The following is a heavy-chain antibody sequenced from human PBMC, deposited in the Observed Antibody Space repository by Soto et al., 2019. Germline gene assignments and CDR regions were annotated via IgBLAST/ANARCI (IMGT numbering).Heavy chain of an antibody. CDR3: ARAGEWDIVVVVAATHNGVDV. Sequence: QVQLVESGGGVVQPGRSLRLSCAASGFTFSSYAMHWVRQAPGKGLEWVAVISYDGSNKYYADSVKGRFTISRDNSKNTLYLQMNSLRAEDTAVYYCARAGEWDIVVVVAATHNGVDVWGQGTTVTVSS. CDR2: ISYDGSNK. V-gene: IGHV3-30-3*01. CDR1: GFTFSSYA. J-gene: IGHJ6*02. D-gene: IGHD2-15*01.